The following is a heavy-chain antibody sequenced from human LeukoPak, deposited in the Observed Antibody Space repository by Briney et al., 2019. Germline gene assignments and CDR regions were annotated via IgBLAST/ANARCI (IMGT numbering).Heavy chain of an antibody. V-gene: IGHV4-61*03. J-gene: IGHJ4*02. D-gene: IGHD1-26*01. CDR3: ARAPGIVGTTPFGNY. CDR2: IYYSGST. Sequence: SETLSLTCSVFGGSVSSGSYYWSWIRQSPGKGLDWIGCIYYSGSTIYNPSLRGRVAMSIDTSKNHFSLRLISVTAADTAIYYCARAPGIVGTTPFGNYWGRGTLVTVSS. CDR1: GGSVSSGSYY.